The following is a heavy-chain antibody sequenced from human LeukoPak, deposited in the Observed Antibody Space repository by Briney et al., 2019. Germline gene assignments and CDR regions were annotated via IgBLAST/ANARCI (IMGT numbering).Heavy chain of an antibody. CDR1: GYTFTDYY. CDR3: ARASYESSLRIDDF. D-gene: IGHD3-22*01. CDR2: INPNSGGT. J-gene: IGHJ4*02. Sequence: ASVKVSCKASGYTFTDYYMHWVRQAPGQGLEWMGWINPNSGGTNYALKFQGRVTMTRDTSISTAYMELSRLRSDDTAVYYCARASYESSLRIDDFWGQGSLVTVSS. V-gene: IGHV1-2*02.